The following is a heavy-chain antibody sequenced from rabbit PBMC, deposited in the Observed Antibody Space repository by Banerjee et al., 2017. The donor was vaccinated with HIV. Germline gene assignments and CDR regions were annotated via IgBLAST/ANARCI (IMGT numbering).Heavy chain of an antibody. V-gene: IGHV1S40*01. CDR2: IYGGSGST. J-gene: IGHJ4*01. Sequence: QSLEESGGDLVKPGASLTLTCTASGLDFSSSYHVCWVRQAPGKGLEWIGIIYGGSGSTDYASWVNGRFTISSDNAQNTVDLQMNSLTAADTATYFCASYYSDGYAGDAYATGGYYFNLWGPGTLVTVS. CDR1: GLDFSSSYH. D-gene: IGHD6-1*01. CDR3: ASYYSDGYAGDAYATGGYYFNL.